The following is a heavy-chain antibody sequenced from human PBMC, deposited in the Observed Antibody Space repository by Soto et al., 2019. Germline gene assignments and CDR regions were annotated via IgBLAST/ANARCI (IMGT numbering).Heavy chain of an antibody. D-gene: IGHD7-27*01. V-gene: IGHV1-3*01. Sequence: QVQLVQSGAEVKKPGASVKVSCKPSGYTFTGYPIHWVRQAPGQGLEWMGWINAGNGNTKYSQEFQGRVTITRDTSASTAYMELSSLTSEDTAVYYCARDWARAEDVWGQGTTVTVSS. CDR3: ARDWARAEDV. CDR2: INAGNGNT. CDR1: GYTFTGYP. J-gene: IGHJ6*02.